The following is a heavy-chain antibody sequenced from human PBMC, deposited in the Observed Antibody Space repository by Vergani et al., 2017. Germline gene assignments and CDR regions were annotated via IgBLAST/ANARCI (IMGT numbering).Heavy chain of an antibody. J-gene: IGHJ4*02. CDR1: GFTFTSSA. Sequence: QMQLVQSGPEVKKPGTSVKVSCKASGFTFTSSAVQWVRQARGQRLEWIGWIVVGSGNTNYAQKFQERVTITRDMSTSTAYMELSSLRSEDTAVYYCARRSSGYYGSHFDYWGQGTLVTVSS. D-gene: IGHD3-22*01. CDR3: ARRSSGYYGSHFDY. V-gene: IGHV1-58*01. CDR2: IVVGSGNT.